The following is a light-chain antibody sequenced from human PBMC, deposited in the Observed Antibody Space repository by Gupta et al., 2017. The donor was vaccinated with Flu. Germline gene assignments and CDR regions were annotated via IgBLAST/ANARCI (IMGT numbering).Light chain of an antibody. CDR3: QQRNKSPRT. CDR1: QCSVHNNGSNY. CDR2: VGS. Sequence: ATPVASSPSDCSSRQCSVHNNGSNYLDWYLQKAGQSPRLLIYVGSNRASGVPDRFGGSGSGTDFTLTISSVEPEDVAVYYCQQRNKSPRTFGQGTKVEIK. J-gene: IGKJ1*01. V-gene: IGKV2-28*01.